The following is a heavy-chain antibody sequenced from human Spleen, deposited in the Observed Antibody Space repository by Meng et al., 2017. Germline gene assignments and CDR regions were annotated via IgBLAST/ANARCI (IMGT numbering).Heavy chain of an antibody. Sequence: GESLKISCAASRFIFSNYWMSWVRQAPGKGLEWVANIKNDGSEKFYVESVKGRFIISRDNAENSLYLQMSSLRPEDTGVYYCAKGYYDSSGYYYFWGQGTLVTVSS. D-gene: IGHD3-22*01. CDR3: AKGYYDSSGYYYF. J-gene: IGHJ4*02. V-gene: IGHV3-7*01. CDR1: RFIFSNYW. CDR2: IKNDGSEK.